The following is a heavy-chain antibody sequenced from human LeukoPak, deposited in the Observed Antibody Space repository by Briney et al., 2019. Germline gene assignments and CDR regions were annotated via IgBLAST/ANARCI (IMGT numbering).Heavy chain of an antibody. CDR1: GYTFTSNY. CDR2: IYPRDGST. V-gene: IGHV1-46*01. CDR3: ARDRESSYYYDSSGYSCLCY. J-gene: IGHJ4*02. D-gene: IGHD3-22*01. Sequence: ASVKISCKASGYTFTSNYIHWVRQAPGQGLEWMGMIYPRDGSTSYAQKFQGRVTITADESTSTAYMELSSLRSEDTAVYYCARDRESSYYYDSSGYSCLCYWGQGTLVTVSS.